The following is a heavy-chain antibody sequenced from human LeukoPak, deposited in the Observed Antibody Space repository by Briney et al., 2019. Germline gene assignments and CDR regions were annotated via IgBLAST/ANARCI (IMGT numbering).Heavy chain of an antibody. CDR3: TTSRGAFDI. D-gene: IGHD2/OR15-2a*01. V-gene: IGHV3-23*01. Sequence: GGSLRLSCAASGFTFSSYAMSWVRQAPGKGLEWVSAISGSGGSTYYADSVKGRFTISRDNSKNTLYLQMNSLKTEDTAVYYCTTSRGAFDIWGQGTMVTVSS. CDR2: ISGSGGST. CDR1: GFTFSSYA. J-gene: IGHJ3*02.